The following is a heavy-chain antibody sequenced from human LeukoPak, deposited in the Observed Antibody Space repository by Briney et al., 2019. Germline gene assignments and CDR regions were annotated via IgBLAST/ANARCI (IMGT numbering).Heavy chain of an antibody. V-gene: IGHV4-61*01. CDR1: AGSASSGSYY. J-gene: IGHJ6*04. CDR2: IYYSGST. CDR3: ARDDGDYGQDYYYYYGMDV. D-gene: IGHD4-17*01. Sequence: PETLSLTCTLSAGSASSGSYYWSWIRQHPGKGLEWTGYIYYSGSTNYSPSLKTRVPISVDTSKNQFSLKLSSVTAADTAVYYCARDDGDYGQDYYYYYGMDVWGKGTTVTVSS.